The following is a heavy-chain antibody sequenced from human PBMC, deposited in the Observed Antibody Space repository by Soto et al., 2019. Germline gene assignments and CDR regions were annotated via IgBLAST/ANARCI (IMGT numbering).Heavy chain of an antibody. D-gene: IGHD3-22*01. J-gene: IGHJ4*02. CDR1: GVPFTEFS. CDR2: FDPGDGET. V-gene: IGHV1-24*01. Sequence: GVAVQVCSQVYGVPFTEFSIHCVRQDHGKGLEWVGGFDPGDGETIYAQKFQGRVTTTEDTSTDTAFMELSSLKSEDTAVYYCAAYDSGGFYSGFDYWGQGTLVTVSP. CDR3: AAYDSGGFYSGFDY.